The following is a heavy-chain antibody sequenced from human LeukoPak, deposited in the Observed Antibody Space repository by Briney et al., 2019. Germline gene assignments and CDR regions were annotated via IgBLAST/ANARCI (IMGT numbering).Heavy chain of an antibody. D-gene: IGHD3-10*01. CDR1: GYSFTSYW. V-gene: IGHV5-51*01. CDR3: ARPHGFGKLNYYYGMDV. CDR2: IYPGDSDT. Sequence: PGESLKISCKGSGYSFTSYWIGWVRQMPGKGLEWMGIIYPGDSDTRYSPSFQGQVTISADKSISTAYLQWSSLKASDTAMYYCARPHGFGKLNYYYGMDVWGQGTTVTVSS. J-gene: IGHJ6*02.